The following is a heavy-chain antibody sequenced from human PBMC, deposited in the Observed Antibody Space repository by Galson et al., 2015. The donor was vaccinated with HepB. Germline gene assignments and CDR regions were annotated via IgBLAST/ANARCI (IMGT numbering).Heavy chain of an antibody. D-gene: IGHD3-10*01. J-gene: IGHJ4*02. CDR2: INNNGIST. V-gene: IGHV3-64*01. CDR1: GLTFSSYS. Sequence: SLRLSCAASGLTFSSYSMHWVRQAPGKGLEYVSAINNNGISTYYANSVKGRFTISRDNSKNTLYLQMGNMRAEDMAVYCCAKEGWGGNYLDYWGQGALVTVSS. CDR3: AKEGWGGNYLDY.